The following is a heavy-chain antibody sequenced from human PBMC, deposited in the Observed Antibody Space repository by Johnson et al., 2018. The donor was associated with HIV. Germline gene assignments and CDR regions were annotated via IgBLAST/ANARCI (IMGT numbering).Heavy chain of an antibody. J-gene: IGHJ3*02. CDR1: GFSFSDHY. CDR2: TRNKANSYTT. CDR3: TREGRTVAAFTVGAFDI. D-gene: IGHD6-19*01. Sequence: VQLVESGGGLVQPGGSLRLSCAASGFSFSDHYMDWVRQAPVKGLDWVGRTRNKANSYTTEYAASVKGRFIISRDDSKNTLYLQMNSLKTEDTAVYYCTREGRTVAAFTVGAFDIWGQGTMVTVSS. V-gene: IGHV3-72*01.